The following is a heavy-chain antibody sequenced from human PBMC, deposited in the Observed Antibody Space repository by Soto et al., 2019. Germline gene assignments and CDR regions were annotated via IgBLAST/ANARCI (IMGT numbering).Heavy chain of an antibody. J-gene: IGHJ5*02. D-gene: IGHD6-25*01. Sequence: QVQLQESGPGLVKPSGTLSLTCAVSGGSISSSNWWSWVRQPPGKGLEWIGEIYHSGSTNYNPSLKSRVTISVDKSWNQFSLQLSSVTAADTAVYYCASDPGSGVWGGWFDPWGQGTLVTVAS. CDR1: GGSISSSNW. V-gene: IGHV4-4*02. CDR2: IYHSGST. CDR3: ASDPGSGVWGGWFDP.